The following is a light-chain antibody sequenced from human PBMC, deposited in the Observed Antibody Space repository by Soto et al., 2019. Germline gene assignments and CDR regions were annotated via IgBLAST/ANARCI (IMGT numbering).Light chain of an antibody. J-gene: IGKJ5*01. CDR3: QQYGSSPGIT. V-gene: IGKV3-20*01. CDR2: GAS. CDR1: QSVSSSY. Sequence: DIVLTQSPGTLSLSPGERATLSCMASQSVSSSYLAWYQQKPGQAPRLLIYGASSRATGIPDRFSGSGSGTDFTLTISRLETEDFAVYYGQQYGSSPGITFCQGTRLEIK.